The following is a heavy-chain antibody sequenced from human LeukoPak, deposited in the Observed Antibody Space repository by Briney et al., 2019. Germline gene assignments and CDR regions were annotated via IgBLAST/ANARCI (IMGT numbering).Heavy chain of an antibody. J-gene: IGHJ2*01. CDR3: ARDASDYWFFDL. D-gene: IGHD3-3*01. CDR2: ISSSGSTI. CDR1: GFTFSSYE. Sequence: GGSLRLSWAASGFTFSSYEINWVRPAPGKGLQWVSYISSSGSTIYYADSLKGRSTISRDTANNSLYLQMNSLRAEDTALYYCARDASDYWFFDLWGRGTLVTVSS. V-gene: IGHV3-48*03.